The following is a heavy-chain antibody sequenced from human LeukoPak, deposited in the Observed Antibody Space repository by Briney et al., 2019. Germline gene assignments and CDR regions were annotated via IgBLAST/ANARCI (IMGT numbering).Heavy chain of an antibody. V-gene: IGHV1-46*01. Sequence: ASVEVSCKASGYTFTNYYMHWVRQAPGQGLEWMGIINPSGGSTTYAQKFQGRVTMIRDTSTSTVYMELSSLRSEDAAVYYCARDLSGNKYGHFDYWGQGTLVTVSS. D-gene: IGHD1-26*01. J-gene: IGHJ4*02. CDR1: GYTFTNYY. CDR3: ARDLSGNKYGHFDY. CDR2: INPSGGST.